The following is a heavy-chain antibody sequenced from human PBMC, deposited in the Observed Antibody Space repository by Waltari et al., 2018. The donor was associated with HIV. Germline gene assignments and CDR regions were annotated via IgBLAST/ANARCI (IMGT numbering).Heavy chain of an antibody. D-gene: IGHD3-10*01. CDR2: SKGKSEGGTT. Sequence: EVHLVESGGDLLKPGGCLRLSCAASGFTFSNAWMTWVRQGPGKGVEWVGRSKGKSEGGTTDYNAAVKGRFTISRDDSKTTLFLQMNSLKTEDTAVYYCTTEEGYGSGSYLDYWGQGTPLTVSS. V-gene: IGHV3-15*01. J-gene: IGHJ4*02. CDR1: GFTFSNAW. CDR3: TTEEGYGSGSYLDY.